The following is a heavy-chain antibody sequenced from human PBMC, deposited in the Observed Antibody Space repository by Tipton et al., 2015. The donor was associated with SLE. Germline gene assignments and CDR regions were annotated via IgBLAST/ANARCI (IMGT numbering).Heavy chain of an antibody. CDR1: GGSISSGSYY. V-gene: IGHV4-61*09. CDR3: ARLKPMVTTTYYFDY. CDR2: IYTSGST. Sequence: TLSLTCTVSGGSISSGSYYWSWIRQPAGKGLEWIGHIYTSGSTRYNPSLQSRVTISVDTSKNQFSLKLSSVTAADTAVYFCARLKPMVTTTYYFDYWGQGTLVTVSS. J-gene: IGHJ4*02. D-gene: IGHD4-17*01.